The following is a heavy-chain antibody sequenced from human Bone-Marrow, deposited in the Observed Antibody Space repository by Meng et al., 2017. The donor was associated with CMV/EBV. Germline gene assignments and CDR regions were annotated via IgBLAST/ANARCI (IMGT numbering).Heavy chain of an antibody. CDR3: ARGGQLANY. Sequence: SETLSLTCTVSGGSISSSSYYWGWIRQPPGKGLEWIGSIYYSGSTYYNPSLKSRVTISVDTSKNQFSLKLSSVTAADTAVYYCARGGQLANYWGQGTLVTFSS. D-gene: IGHD6-13*01. J-gene: IGHJ4*02. CDR1: GGSISSSSYY. CDR2: IYYSGST. V-gene: IGHV4-39*07.